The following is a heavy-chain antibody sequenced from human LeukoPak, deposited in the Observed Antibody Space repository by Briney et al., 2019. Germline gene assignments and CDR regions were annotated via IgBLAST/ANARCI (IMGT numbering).Heavy chain of an antibody. CDR3: ARGLILWFGELLPAFWFDP. CDR2: INPNSGGT. Sequence: ASVKVSCKASGYTFTGYYMHWVRQAPGQGLEWMGWINPNSGGTNYAQKFQGRVTMTRDMSISTAYMELSRLRSDDTAVYYCARGLILWFGELLPAFWFDPWGQGTLVTVSS. J-gene: IGHJ5*02. CDR1: GYTFTGYY. V-gene: IGHV1-2*02. D-gene: IGHD3-10*01.